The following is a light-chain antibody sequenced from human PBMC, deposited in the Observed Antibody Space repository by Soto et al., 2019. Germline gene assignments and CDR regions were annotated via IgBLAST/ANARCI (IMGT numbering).Light chain of an antibody. CDR1: GSDVGGYDY. CDR2: EVS. Sequence: QSALTQPASVSGSPGQSITISCTGTGSDVGGYDYVSWYQQHPGKAPKLMIYEVSNRPSGVSNRFSGSKSGNTASLTISGLQAEDEADYYCGSYTSSSTVVFGGGTKVTVL. J-gene: IGLJ2*01. CDR3: GSYTSSSTVV. V-gene: IGLV2-14*01.